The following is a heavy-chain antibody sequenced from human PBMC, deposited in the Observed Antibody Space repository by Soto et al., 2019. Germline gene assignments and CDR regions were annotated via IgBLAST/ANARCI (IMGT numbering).Heavy chain of an antibody. Sequence: GGSLRLSCAASGFTFSDYYMSWIRQAPGKGLEWVSYISSSSSYTNYADSVKGRFTISRDNAKNSLYLQMNSLRAEDTAVYYCAKTERPPTGGNYFDYWGQGTLVTVSS. D-gene: IGHD3-16*01. CDR1: GFTFSDYY. J-gene: IGHJ4*02. V-gene: IGHV3-11*06. CDR2: ISSSSSYT. CDR3: AKTERPPTGGNYFDY.